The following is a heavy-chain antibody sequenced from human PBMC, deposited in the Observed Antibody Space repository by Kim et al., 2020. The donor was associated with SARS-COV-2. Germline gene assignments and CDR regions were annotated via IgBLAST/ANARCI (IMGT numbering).Heavy chain of an antibody. CDR1: GGSISSYY. J-gene: IGHJ6*02. CDR2: IYYSGST. Sequence: SETLSLTCTVSGGSISSYYWSWIRQPPGKGLEWIGYIYYSGSTNYNPSLKSRVTISVDTSKNQFSLKLSSVTAADTAVYYCARIWFGELPRSYYYGMDVWGQGTTVTVSS. D-gene: IGHD3-10*01. CDR3: ARIWFGELPRSYYYGMDV. V-gene: IGHV4-59*08.